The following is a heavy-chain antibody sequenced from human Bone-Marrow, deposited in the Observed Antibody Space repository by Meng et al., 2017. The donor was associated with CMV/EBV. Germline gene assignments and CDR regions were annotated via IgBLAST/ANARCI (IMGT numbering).Heavy chain of an antibody. V-gene: IGHV3-23*01. CDR3: AKDLTKGVSVP. CDR2: ISGSGGST. J-gene: IGHJ5*02. CDR1: GFTFSSYA. D-gene: IGHD3-3*01. Sequence: GVLRLSCAASGFTFSSYAMSWVRQAPGKGLEWVSAISGSGGSTYYADSVKGRFTISRDNSKNTLYLQMNSLRAEDTAVYYCAKDLTKGVSVPWGQGTLVTVSS.